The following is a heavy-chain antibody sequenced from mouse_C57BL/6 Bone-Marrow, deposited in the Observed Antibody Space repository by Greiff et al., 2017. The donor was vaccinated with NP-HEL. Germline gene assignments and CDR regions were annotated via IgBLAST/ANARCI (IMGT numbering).Heavy chain of an antibody. V-gene: IGHV1-20*01. CDR2: INPYNGDT. CDR1: GYSFTGYF. J-gene: IGHJ2*01. CDR3: ARSMYYGSSLFDY. Sequence: VQLKESGPELVKPGDSVKISCKASGYSFTGYFMNWVMQSHGKSLEWIGRINPYNGDTFYNQKFKGKATLTVDKSSSTAHMELRSLTSEDSAVYYCARSMYYGSSLFDYWGQGTTLTVSS. D-gene: IGHD1-1*01.